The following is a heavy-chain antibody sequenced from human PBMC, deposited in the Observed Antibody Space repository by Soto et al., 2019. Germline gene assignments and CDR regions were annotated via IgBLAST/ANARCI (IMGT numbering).Heavy chain of an antibody. Sequence: PGGSLRLSCAASGFTFSSYAMNWVRQAPGEGLEWVSAISGSGGSTYYADSVKGRFTISRDNSKNTLYLQMNSLRAEDTAVYYCAKGGDSDSSSEYYCYYYGMDVWGQGTTVTVSS. CDR2: ISGSGGST. V-gene: IGHV3-23*01. CDR3: AKGGDSDSSSEYYCYYYGMDV. J-gene: IGHJ6*02. CDR1: GFTFSSYA. D-gene: IGHD6-6*01.